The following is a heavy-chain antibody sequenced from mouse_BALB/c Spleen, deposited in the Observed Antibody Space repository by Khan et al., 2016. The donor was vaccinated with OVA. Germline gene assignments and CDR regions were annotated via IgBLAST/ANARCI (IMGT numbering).Heavy chain of an antibody. CDR2: INPSTGYT. CDR1: GYTFTNYW. CDR3: ARRCFRWDFDF. J-gene: IGHJ2*01. Sequence: QVQLKQSGAELAKPGASVKMSCKASGYTFTNYWILWVKQSPGQGLEWIGYINPSTGYTEYDQNFKSTAALTTDKSTSTASMQLSSLTSEDSAVYYCARRCFRWDFDFWGQGTTLTVSS. D-gene: IGHD1-1*02. V-gene: IGHV1-7*01.